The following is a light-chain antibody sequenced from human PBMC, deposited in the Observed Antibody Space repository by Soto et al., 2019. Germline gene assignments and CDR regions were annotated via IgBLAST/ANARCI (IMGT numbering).Light chain of an antibody. CDR2: HAS. CDR1: QSISDW. J-gene: IGKJ1*01. Sequence: DIQMTLSPATRPTSVCDRVTIVCRASQSISDWLAWYQQKPGTAPKLLIYHASTLERGVLSRFSCSRYGTEFTRTLSRQQLADYATQYCKNYMSYSFGQGTKVDI. V-gene: IGKV1-5*02. CDR3: KNYMSYS.